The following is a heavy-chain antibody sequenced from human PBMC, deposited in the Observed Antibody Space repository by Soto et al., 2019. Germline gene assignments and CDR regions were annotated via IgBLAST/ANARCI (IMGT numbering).Heavy chain of an antibody. CDR1: GFTFSSYG. V-gene: IGHV3-30*18. CDR2: ISYDGSNK. CDR3: AKDPSPLAYCGGDCYYYYYMDV. Sequence: QVQLVESGGGVVQPGRSLRLSCAASGFTFSSYGMHWVRQAPGKGLEWVAVISYDGSNKYYADSVKGRFTISRDNSKNTLYLQMNSLRVEDTAVYYCAKDPSPLAYCGGDCYYYYYMDVWGKGTTVTVSS. D-gene: IGHD2-21*01. J-gene: IGHJ6*03.